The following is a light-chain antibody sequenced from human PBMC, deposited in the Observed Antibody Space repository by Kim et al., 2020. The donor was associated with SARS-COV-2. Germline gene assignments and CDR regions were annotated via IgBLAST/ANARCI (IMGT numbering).Light chain of an antibody. CDR2: KAS. J-gene: IGKJ2*01. Sequence: SASVGDRVTITGRASQSIDSWLAWYQQTPGKAPNRLIYKASTLASGVPSRFSGGGSGTEFTLTISSLQPEDFATYYCQHYNSHPYTFGQGTKLEI. CDR3: QHYNSHPYT. V-gene: IGKV1-5*03. CDR1: QSIDSW.